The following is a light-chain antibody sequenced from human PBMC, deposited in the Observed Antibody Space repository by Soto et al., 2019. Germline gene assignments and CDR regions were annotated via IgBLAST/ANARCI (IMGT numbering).Light chain of an antibody. CDR1: QGINNW. J-gene: IGKJ5*01. CDR2: AVS. V-gene: IGKV1-12*01. CDR3: QQSYSTPIT. Sequence: DIQMTQSPSSVSASVGDRVTITCRASQGINNWLAWYQQKPGKAPELLIYAVSYLQSGVPSRFSGSGSGTHFTLTISSLQPEDFATYYCQQSYSTPITFGQGTRLEI.